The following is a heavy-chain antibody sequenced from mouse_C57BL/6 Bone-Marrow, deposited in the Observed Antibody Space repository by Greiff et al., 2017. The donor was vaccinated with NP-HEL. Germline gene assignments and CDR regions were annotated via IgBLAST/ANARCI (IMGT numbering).Heavy chain of an antibody. CDR2: FHPYNDDT. D-gene: IGHD1-1*01. CDR1: GYTFTTYP. J-gene: IGHJ1*03. CDR3: AYGSSPYWYFDV. Sequence: VKLQQSGAELVKPGASVKMSCKASGYTFTTYPIEWMKQNHGKSLEWIGNFHPYNDDTKYNEKFKGKATLTVEKSSSTVYLELSRLTSDDSAVDYCAYGSSPYWYFDVWGTGTTVTVSS. V-gene: IGHV1-47*01.